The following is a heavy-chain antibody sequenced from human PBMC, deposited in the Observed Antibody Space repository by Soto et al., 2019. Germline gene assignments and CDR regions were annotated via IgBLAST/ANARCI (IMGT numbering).Heavy chain of an antibody. J-gene: IGHJ2*01. V-gene: IGHV6-1*01. Sequence: SQTLSLTCAISGDSVSSNSAAWNWIRQSPSRGLEWLGRTYYRSKWYNDYAVSVKSRFTISRENAKNSLYLQMNSLRAGDTAVYYCARAPYSSGSLSWYFDLWGRGTLVTVSS. CDR1: GDSVSSNSAA. CDR3: ARAPYSSGSLSWYFDL. CDR2: TYYRSKWYN. D-gene: IGHD6-19*01.